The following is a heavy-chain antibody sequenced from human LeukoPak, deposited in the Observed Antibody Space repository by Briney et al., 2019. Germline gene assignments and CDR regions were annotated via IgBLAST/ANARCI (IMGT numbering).Heavy chain of an antibody. CDR1: GFIFSNYY. Sequence: GGSLRLSCAASGFIFSNYYMNWVRQAPGKGLEWVAHIKQDGSEKSYVDSVKGRFTISRDNAKSSLYLQMNSLRAEDTAVYYCARLLGYSKSDFDYWGQGTLVTVSS. V-gene: IGHV3-7*01. CDR2: IKQDGSEK. D-gene: IGHD6-13*01. CDR3: ARLLGYSKSDFDY. J-gene: IGHJ4*02.